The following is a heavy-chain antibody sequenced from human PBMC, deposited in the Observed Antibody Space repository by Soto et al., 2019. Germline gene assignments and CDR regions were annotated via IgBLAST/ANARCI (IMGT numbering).Heavy chain of an antibody. Sequence: QVQLQESGPGLVKPSETLSLTCTVSGGSISSYYWSWIRQPPGKGLEWIGYIYYSGSTNYNPSLXGXVXIXXDTSKNQCSLKLSSVTAADTAVYYCARAWGYAFDIWGQGTMVTVSS. CDR3: ARAWGYAFDI. J-gene: IGHJ3*02. CDR2: IYYSGST. V-gene: IGHV4-59*01. CDR1: GGSISSYY. D-gene: IGHD7-27*01.